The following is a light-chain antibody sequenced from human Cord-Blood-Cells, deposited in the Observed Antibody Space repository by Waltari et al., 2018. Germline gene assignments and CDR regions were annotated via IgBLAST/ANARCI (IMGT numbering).Light chain of an antibody. CDR2: DVS. Sequence: QSALTQPRSVSGPSGQSLPISCTGTSRAVGGYTYVSWYQQPPGKAPKLMIYDVSKRPSGVPDRFSGSKSGNTASLTISGLQAEDEADYYCCSYAGSYTWVFGGGTKLTVL. CDR1: SRAVGGYTY. V-gene: IGLV2-11*01. J-gene: IGLJ3*02. CDR3: CSYAGSYTWV.